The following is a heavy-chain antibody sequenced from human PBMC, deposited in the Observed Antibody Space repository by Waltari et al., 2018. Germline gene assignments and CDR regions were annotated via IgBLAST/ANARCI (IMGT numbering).Heavy chain of an antibody. CDR1: GDTFNTYT. CDR3: ARELDRSFYYYMDV. V-gene: IGHV1-69*16. CDR2: IVPLPRLT. J-gene: IGHJ6*03. D-gene: IGHD3-16*02. Sequence: QVQLVQSGAEVKKPGSSVKVSCKASGDTFNTYTITWVRQAPGRGLEWMGGIVPLPRLTKYAEKFQDRVTITADESTGTSYMELSSLRSEDTAVYYCARELDRSFYYYMDVWGKGTTVTVSS.